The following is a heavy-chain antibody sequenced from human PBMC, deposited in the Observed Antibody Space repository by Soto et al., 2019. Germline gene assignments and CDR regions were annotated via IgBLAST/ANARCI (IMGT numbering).Heavy chain of an antibody. CDR2: TYYRSKWYN. Sequence: QSQTLSLTCAISGDSVSSNSAAWNWIRQSPSRGLEWLGRTYYRSKWYNDYAVSVKSRITINPDTSKNQFSLQLNSVTPEDTAVYYCAQEGFIFGVVSRGYYFDYWGQGTLVTVSS. J-gene: IGHJ4*02. CDR1: GDSVSSNSAA. CDR3: AQEGFIFGVVSRGYYFDY. D-gene: IGHD3-3*01. V-gene: IGHV6-1*01.